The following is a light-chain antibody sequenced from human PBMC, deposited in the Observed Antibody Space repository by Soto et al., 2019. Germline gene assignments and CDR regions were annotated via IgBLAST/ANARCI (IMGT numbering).Light chain of an antibody. V-gene: IGKV1-5*03. Sequence: DIQMTQSPSTLSASVGDRVTITCRASQSISSWLAWYQQKPGKAPKLLIYKAASLESGVPSRLSGSGSGTEFSLTISSLQPDDFATYYCQQDNNYPYTFGQGTQLEIK. CDR1: QSISSW. CDR2: KAA. CDR3: QQDNNYPYT. J-gene: IGKJ2*01.